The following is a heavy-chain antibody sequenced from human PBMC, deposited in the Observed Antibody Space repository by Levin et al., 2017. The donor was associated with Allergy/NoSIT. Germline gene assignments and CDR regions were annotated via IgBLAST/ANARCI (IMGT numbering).Heavy chain of an antibody. CDR1: GFTFSTSW. V-gene: IGHV3-7*04. CDR2: IKEDGTDK. J-gene: IGHJ4*02. D-gene: IGHD3-10*01. Sequence: GGSLRLSCAASGFTFSTSWMTWVRQAPGKGLEWVANIKEDGTDKYYEDSVKGRFTISRDNVKNSVYLQMNSLRFEDTAVYFCARDRGGLTFDYWGQGTLVTVSS. CDR3: ARDRGGLTFDY.